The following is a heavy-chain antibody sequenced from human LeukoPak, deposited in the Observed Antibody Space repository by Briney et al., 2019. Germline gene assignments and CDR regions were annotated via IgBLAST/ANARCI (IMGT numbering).Heavy chain of an antibody. Sequence: ASVKVSCKASGYTFTSYDINWVRQATEQGLEWMGWMNPNSGNTGYAQKFQGRVTITRNTSISTAYMELSRLRSDDTAVYYCARCSSGSGSYYNVGPCPTYKWFDPWGQGTLVTVSS. CDR2: MNPNSGNT. CDR3: ARCSSGSGSYYNVGPCPTYKWFDP. CDR1: GYTFTSYD. D-gene: IGHD3-10*01. V-gene: IGHV1-8*03. J-gene: IGHJ5*02.